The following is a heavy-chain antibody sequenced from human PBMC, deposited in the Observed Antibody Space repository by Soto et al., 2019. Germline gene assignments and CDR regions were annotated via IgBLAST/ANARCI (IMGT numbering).Heavy chain of an antibody. CDR3: AKPILTDYFRNNWFDP. Sequence: EVQLLESGGGLVQPGGSLRLSCAASGFTFSSYAMSWVRQAPGKGLEWVSAISGSGGSTYYADSVKGRFTISRDNSKNTLYLQMNSLRAEDTAVYYCAKPILTDYFRNNWFDPWGQGTLVTVSS. CDR2: ISGSGGST. D-gene: IGHD3-9*01. V-gene: IGHV3-23*01. J-gene: IGHJ5*02. CDR1: GFTFSSYA.